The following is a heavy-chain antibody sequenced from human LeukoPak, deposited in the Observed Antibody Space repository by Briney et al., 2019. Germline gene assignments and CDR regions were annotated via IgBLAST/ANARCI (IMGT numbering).Heavy chain of an antibody. CDR3: ARSLAITFGGVIVSHDACDI. D-gene: IGHD3-16*02. CDR2: MNPNSGNT. Sequence: ASVKVSCKASGYTFTSYDINWVRQATGQGLEWMGWMNPNSGNTGYAQKFQGRVTITRNTSISTAYMELSSLRSEDTAVYYCARSLAITFGGVIVSHDACDIWGQGTMVTVSS. V-gene: IGHV1-8*03. J-gene: IGHJ3*02. CDR1: GYTFTSYD.